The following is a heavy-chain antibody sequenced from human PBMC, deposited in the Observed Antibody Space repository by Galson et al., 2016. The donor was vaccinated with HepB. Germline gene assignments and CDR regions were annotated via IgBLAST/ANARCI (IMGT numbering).Heavy chain of an antibody. CDR1: GVSISNSGRY. V-gene: IGHV4-31*03. Sequence: TLSLTCNVSGVSISNSGRYWTWVRQHPGMGLEWIGYIYYTGSAYYNPSLKSRVTVSVDTSKNQFSLKLSSVTAADTAVYYCARGPPSPYYYMDVWGKGTTITVSS. J-gene: IGHJ6*03. CDR3: ARGPPSPYYYMDV. CDR2: IYYTGSA.